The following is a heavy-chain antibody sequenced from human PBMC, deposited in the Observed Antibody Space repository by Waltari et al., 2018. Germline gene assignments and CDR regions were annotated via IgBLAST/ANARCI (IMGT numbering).Heavy chain of an antibody. D-gene: IGHD2-15*01. J-gene: IGHJ3*01. CDR3: ARRLVVAGTLDVFDL. Sequence: EVQLVESGGDLIQPGGSLRLSCAASGFTVNSNYINWVRQPPGKGLEWVSVVYVTGNTDYADSVKGRFTTSRDNSKNTVYLQMDSLRVEDTAMYYCARRLVVAGTLDVFDLWGQGTRVIVSS. CDR2: VYVTGNT. CDR1: GFTVNSNY. V-gene: IGHV3-53*03.